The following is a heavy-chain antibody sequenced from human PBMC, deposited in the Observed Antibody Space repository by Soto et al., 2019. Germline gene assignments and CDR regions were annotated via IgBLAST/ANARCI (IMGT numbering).Heavy chain of an antibody. CDR3: ARVTSYSYGMDV. CDR2: IIPIFGTA. Sequence: SVKVSCKASGGTFSSYAISWVRQAPGQGLEWMGGIIPIFGTANYAQKFQGRVTITADESTSTAYMELSSLRSEDTAVYYCARVTSYSYGMDVWGQGTTVTVSS. D-gene: IGHD2-21*01. J-gene: IGHJ6*02. CDR1: GGTFSSYA. V-gene: IGHV1-69*13.